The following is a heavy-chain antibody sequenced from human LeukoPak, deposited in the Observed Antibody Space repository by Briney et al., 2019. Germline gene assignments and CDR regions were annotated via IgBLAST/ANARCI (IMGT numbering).Heavy chain of an antibody. V-gene: IGHV3-48*04. J-gene: IGHJ5*02. CDR3: AKEPRPIVGWFDP. CDR1: GFTFSSYS. Sequence: PGGSLRLSCAASGFTFSSYSMNWVRQAPGKGLEWVSYISSSSSTIYYADSVKGRFTISRDNAKNSLYLQMNSLRAEDTAVYYCAKEPRPIVGWFDPWGQGTLVTVSS. CDR2: ISSSSSTI. D-gene: IGHD2-15*01.